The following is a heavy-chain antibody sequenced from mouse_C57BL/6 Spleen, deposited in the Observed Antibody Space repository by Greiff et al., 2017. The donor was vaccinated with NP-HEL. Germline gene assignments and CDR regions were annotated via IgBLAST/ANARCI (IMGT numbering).Heavy chain of an antibody. D-gene: IGHD1-1*01. V-gene: IGHV6-6*01. CDR1: GFTFSDAW. J-gene: IGHJ3*01. Sequence: EVQGVESGGGLVQPGGSMKLSCAASGFTFSDAWMDWVRQSPEKGLEWVAEIRNKANNHATYYAESVKGRFTISRDDSKSSVYLQMNSLRAEDTGIYYCTSYYGSSYGFAYWGQGTLVTVSA. CDR2: IRNKANNHAT. CDR3: TSYYGSSYGFAY.